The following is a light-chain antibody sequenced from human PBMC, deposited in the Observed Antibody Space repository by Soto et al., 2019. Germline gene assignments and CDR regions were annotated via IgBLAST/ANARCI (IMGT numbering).Light chain of an antibody. CDR3: QSYDRSLSGYVV. CDR1: SSNIGAGYD. Sequence: QAVGTQPPSVSGAPGQRVTISCTGSSSNIGAGYDVHWYQQLPGTAPKLLIYGNSNRPSGVPDRFSGSKSGTSASLAITGVQAEDEADYYCQSYDRSLSGYVVFGGGTKLTVL. V-gene: IGLV1-40*01. J-gene: IGLJ2*01. CDR2: GNS.